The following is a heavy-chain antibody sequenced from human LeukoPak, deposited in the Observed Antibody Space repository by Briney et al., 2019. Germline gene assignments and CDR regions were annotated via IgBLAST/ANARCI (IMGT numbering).Heavy chain of an antibody. CDR1: GFTFSTYA. CDR2: IKEDGSVE. Sequence: GGSLRLSCAASGFTFSTYAMSWVRQAPGKGLEWVATIKEDGSVEYNVDSMKGRFTISRDNAKNSLHLQMNSLRGEDTAVYYCATYNSTDKWDAFDMWGQGALVTVSS. V-gene: IGHV3-7*01. J-gene: IGHJ3*02. CDR3: ATYNSTDKWDAFDM. D-gene: IGHD2/OR15-2a*01.